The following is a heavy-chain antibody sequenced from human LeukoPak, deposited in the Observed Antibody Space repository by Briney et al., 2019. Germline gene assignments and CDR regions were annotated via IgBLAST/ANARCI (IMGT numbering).Heavy chain of an antibody. CDR1: GGTFISYA. CDR2: IIPIFGTA. D-gene: IGHD6-19*01. J-gene: IGHJ5*02. CDR3: ARDSLVAGPRGWFDP. Sequence: SVKVSCKASGGTFISYAISWVRQAPGQGLEWMGGIIPIFGTANYAQKFQGRVTITADKSTSTAYMELSRLRSDDTAVYYCARDSLVAGPRGWFDPWGQGTLVTVSS. V-gene: IGHV1-69*06.